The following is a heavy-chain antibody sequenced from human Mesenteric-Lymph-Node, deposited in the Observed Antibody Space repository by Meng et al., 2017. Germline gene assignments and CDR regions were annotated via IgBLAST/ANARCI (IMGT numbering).Heavy chain of an antibody. CDR3: ARGRGGKQVDY. CDR1: GFTFSSYA. CDR2: ISYDGSNK. Sequence: GESLKISCAASGFTFSSYAMHWVRQAPGKGLEWVAVISYDGSNKYYADSVKGRFTISRDNSKNTLYLQMNSLRAEDTAVYYCARGRGGKQVDYWGQGTLVTVSS. D-gene: IGHD3-16*01. V-gene: IGHV3-30*01. J-gene: IGHJ4*02.